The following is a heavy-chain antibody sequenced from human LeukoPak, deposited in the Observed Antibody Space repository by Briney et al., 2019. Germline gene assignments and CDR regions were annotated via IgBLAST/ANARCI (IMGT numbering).Heavy chain of an antibody. J-gene: IGHJ4*02. CDR2: IIPIFGTA. V-gene: IGHV1-69*05. Sequence: SVKVSCKASGGTFSSYAISWVRQAPGQGLEWMGRIIPIFGTANYAQTFQGRVTITTDESTSTAYMELNSLRSEDTAVYYCARGRLVELVFDYWGQGTLVTVSS. D-gene: IGHD6-25*01. CDR1: GGTFSSYA. CDR3: ARGRLVELVFDY.